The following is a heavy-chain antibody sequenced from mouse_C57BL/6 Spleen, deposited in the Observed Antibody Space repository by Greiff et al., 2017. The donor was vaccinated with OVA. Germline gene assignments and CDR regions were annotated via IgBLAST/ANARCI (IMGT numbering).Heavy chain of an antibody. CDR3: ARQGSATVVEGYYDMDY. V-gene: IGHV5-9*01. D-gene: IGHD1-1*01. Sequence: EVQLVESGGGLVKPGGSLKLSCAASGFTFSSYTMSWVRQTPEKRLEWVATISGGGGNTYYPDNVKGRFTITRDNAKNTLYLQMSSLRSEDTAFYYCARQGSATVVEGYYDMDYWGQGTSVTVSS. CDR2: ISGGGGNT. J-gene: IGHJ4*01. CDR1: GFTFSSYT.